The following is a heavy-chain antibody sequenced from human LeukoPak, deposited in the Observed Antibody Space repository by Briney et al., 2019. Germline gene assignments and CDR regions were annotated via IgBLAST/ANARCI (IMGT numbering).Heavy chain of an antibody. V-gene: IGHV3-30*16. CDR2: ITYGGSNK. Sequence: GGSLRLSCAASGFTFRSYDMHWVRQAPGKGLEGVGGITYGGSNKYYADSVKGRFTISRDNSKNTLYLQMNSLRAEDTAVYYCARGVVGATVDVDAFDIWGQGTMVTVSS. CDR1: GFTFRSYD. D-gene: IGHD1-26*01. J-gene: IGHJ3*02. CDR3: ARGVVGATVDVDAFDI.